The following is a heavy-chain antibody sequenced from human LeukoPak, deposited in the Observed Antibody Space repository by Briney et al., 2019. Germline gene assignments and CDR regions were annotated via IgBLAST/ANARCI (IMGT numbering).Heavy chain of an antibody. CDR3: ARAKSWLPFDS. J-gene: IGHJ4*02. Sequence: PSETLSLTCTVSGGSISTYYWSWIRQPPGKGLEWIGYIYYRGSANYNPSLKSRVTISVDTSKNQFSLKLDSVTAADTAVYYCARAKSWLPFDSWGQGTLVTVSS. CDR2: IYYRGSA. CDR1: GGSISTYY. V-gene: IGHV4-59*08. D-gene: IGHD5-24*01.